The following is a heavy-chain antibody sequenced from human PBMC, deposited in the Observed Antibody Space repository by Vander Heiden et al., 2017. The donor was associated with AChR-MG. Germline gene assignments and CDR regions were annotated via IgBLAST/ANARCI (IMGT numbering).Heavy chain of an antibody. Sequence: QVQLVQSGGEVKRPRASVMVSGKASGYTSTSDDINWVRQASGQGLEWMGWMNPNSGNTGYAQKIQGRVTMTRNTAISTAYMELSSLRSEKTAVYDCARALPVAGNAYYYYYYMDVWGKGTTVTVSS. J-gene: IGHJ6*03. D-gene: IGHD6-19*01. CDR3: ARALPVAGNAYYYYYYMDV. V-gene: IGHV1-8*01. CDR2: MNPNSGNT. CDR1: GYTSTSDD.